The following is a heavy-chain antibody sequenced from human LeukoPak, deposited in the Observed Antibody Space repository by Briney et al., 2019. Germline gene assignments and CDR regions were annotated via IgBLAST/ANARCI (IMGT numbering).Heavy chain of an antibody. V-gene: IGHV1-69*05. D-gene: IGHD1-26*01. J-gene: IGHJ4*02. CDR1: GGTFSSYA. CDR2: IIPIFGTA. Sequence: SVKVSCKASGGTFSSYAISWVRQAPGQGLEWMGGIIPIFGTAIYAQKFQGRVTITTDESTSTAYMELSSLRSEDTAVYYCARDQSGSYSGIDYWGQGTLVTVSS. CDR3: ARDQSGSYSGIDY.